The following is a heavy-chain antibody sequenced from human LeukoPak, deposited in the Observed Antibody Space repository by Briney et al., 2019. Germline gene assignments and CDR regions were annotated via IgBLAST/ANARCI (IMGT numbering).Heavy chain of an antibody. D-gene: IGHD5-18*01. J-gene: IGHJ4*02. Sequence: SETLSLTCTVSGGSISSGGYYWSWIRQPPGKGLEWIGYIYHSGSTYYNPSLKSRVTISVDTSKNQFSLKLSSVTAADTAVYYCARAGYSYGHGGGHDYWGQGTLVTVSS. CDR2: IYHSGST. V-gene: IGHV4-30-2*01. CDR3: ARAGYSYGHGGGHDY. CDR1: GGSISSGGYY.